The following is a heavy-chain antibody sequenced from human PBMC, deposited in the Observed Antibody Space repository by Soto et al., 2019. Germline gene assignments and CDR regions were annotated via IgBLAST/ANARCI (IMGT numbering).Heavy chain of an antibody. J-gene: IGHJ5*02. CDR2: IRSKAYGGTT. Sequence: PGGSLRLSCTASGFTFGDYAMSWVRQAPGKGLEWVGFIRSKAYGGTTEYAASAKGRFTISRDDSKSIAYLQMNSLKTEDTAVYYCTRDPRDIVVVVADAYNWFDPWGQGTLVTVSS. V-gene: IGHV3-49*04. CDR3: TRDPRDIVVVVADAYNWFDP. D-gene: IGHD2-15*01. CDR1: GFTFGDYA.